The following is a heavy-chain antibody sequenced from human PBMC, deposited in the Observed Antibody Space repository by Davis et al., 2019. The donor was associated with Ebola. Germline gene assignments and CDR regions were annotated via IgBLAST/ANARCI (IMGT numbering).Heavy chain of an antibody. V-gene: IGHV4-59*08. CDR2: IYYSGST. Sequence: GSLRLSCTVSGGSISSYYWSWIRQPPGKGLEWIGYIYYSGSTNYNPSLKSRVTISVDTSKNQFSLRLTSVTAADTAVYYCVRHPVGLSDAFDIWGQGRLVAVSS. D-gene: IGHD1-26*01. CDR3: VRHPVGLSDAFDI. J-gene: IGHJ3*02. CDR1: GGSISSYY.